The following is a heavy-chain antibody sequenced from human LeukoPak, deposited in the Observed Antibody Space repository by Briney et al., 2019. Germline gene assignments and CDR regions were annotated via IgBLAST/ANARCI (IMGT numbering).Heavy chain of an antibody. D-gene: IGHD2-2*01. Sequence: GSVKVSCKASGYTFSGYYIHWVRQAPGQGLEWMGWINPNSGDTQYAQKFQGRVTMTRDTSSSTAYMDLNSLISDDTAVYYCARVQYQLLFEGNWFDPWGQGTLVTVSS. J-gene: IGHJ5*02. CDR1: GYTFSGYY. CDR3: ARVQYQLLFEGNWFDP. CDR2: INPNSGDT. V-gene: IGHV1-2*02.